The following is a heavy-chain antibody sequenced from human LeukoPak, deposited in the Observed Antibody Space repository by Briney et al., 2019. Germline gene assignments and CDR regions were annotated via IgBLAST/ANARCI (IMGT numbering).Heavy chain of an antibody. CDR3: ARVTGYMVEDYFDY. V-gene: IGHV4-34*01. CDR1: GGSFSGYY. D-gene: IGHD4/OR15-4a*01. J-gene: IGHJ4*02. Sequence: SETLSLTCAVYGGSFSGYYWSWIRQPPGKGLEWIGEINHSGSTNYNPSLKSRVTISVDKSKNQFSLKMNSVTAPDTAVYYCARVTGYMVEDYFDYWGQGTLVTVSS. CDR2: INHSGST.